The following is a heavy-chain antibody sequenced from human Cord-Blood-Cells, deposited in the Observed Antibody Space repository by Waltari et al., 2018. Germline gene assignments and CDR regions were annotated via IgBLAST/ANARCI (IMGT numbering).Heavy chain of an antibody. V-gene: IGHV4-39*01. Sequence: QLQLQESGPGLVKPSETLSLTCTVSGGSISSSSYYWGWIRQPPGKGLEWIGSIYYSGSTYYTPALKSRVTISVDTSKNQFSLKLSSVTAADTAVYYCARRGRGDYAFDIWGQGTMVTVSS. CDR2: IYYSGST. CDR1: GGSISSSSYY. CDR3: ARRGRGDYAFDI. J-gene: IGHJ3*02. D-gene: IGHD2-21*02.